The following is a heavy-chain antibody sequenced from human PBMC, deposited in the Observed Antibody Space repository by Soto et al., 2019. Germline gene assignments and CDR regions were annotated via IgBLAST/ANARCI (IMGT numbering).Heavy chain of an antibody. Sequence: PSETLSLTCTVTGASIRGSYYFWSWIRQPPGEGLEWLGYVYSTGSTYYNPSLKSRISMSVDTSKNQFSLILSAEDTAFYYCVKDESINWYSGHFRHWGQGTLVTVSS. CDR1: GASIRGSYYF. CDR3: VKDESINWYSGHFRH. V-gene: IGHV4-30-4*02. D-gene: IGHD6-13*01. J-gene: IGHJ1*01. CDR2: VYSTGST.